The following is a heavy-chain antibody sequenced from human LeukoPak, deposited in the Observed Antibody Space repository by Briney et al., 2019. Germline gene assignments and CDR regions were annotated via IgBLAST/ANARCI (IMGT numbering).Heavy chain of an antibody. CDR3: ASGKDIVVVPAARHIYYYGMDV. V-gene: IGHV4-34*01. D-gene: IGHD2-2*01. J-gene: IGHJ6*02. CDR2: INHSGST. CDR1: GFTFSSYA. Sequence: GSLRLSCAASGFTFSSYAMSRIRQPPGKELEWIGEINHSGSTNYNPSLKSRVTISVDTSKNQFSLKLSSVTAADAAVYYCASGKDIVVVPAARHIYYYGMDVWGQGTTVTVSS.